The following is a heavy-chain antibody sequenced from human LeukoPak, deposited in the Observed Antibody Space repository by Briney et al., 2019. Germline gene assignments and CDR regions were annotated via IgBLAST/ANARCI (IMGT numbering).Heavy chain of an antibody. CDR2: ISGSGSGGST. V-gene: IGHV3-23*01. J-gene: IGHJ4*02. D-gene: IGHD5-24*01. CDR1: GFTFSSSA. CDR3: AKSGYNRFDY. Sequence: TGGSLRLSCAASGFTFSSSAMSWVRQAPGKGLEWVSSISGSGSGGSTYYAGSVKDRFTISRDNSKNTLYLQMNSLRAEDTAVYYCAKSGYNRFDYWGQGTLVTVSS.